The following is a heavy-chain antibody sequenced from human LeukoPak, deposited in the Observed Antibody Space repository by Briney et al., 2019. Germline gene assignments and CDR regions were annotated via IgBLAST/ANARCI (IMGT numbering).Heavy chain of an antibody. V-gene: IGHV3-30*18. CDR2: ISYDGSNK. CDR1: GFTFSSYG. CDR3: AKDRGGYYDILTGYYLTYYFDY. J-gene: IGHJ4*02. Sequence: QPGGSLRLSCAASGFTFSSYGMHWVRQAPGKGLEWVAVISYDGSNKYYADSVKGRFTISRDNSKNTLYLQMNSLRAEDTAVYYCAKDRGGYYDILTGYYLTYYFDYWGQGTLVTVSS. D-gene: IGHD3-9*01.